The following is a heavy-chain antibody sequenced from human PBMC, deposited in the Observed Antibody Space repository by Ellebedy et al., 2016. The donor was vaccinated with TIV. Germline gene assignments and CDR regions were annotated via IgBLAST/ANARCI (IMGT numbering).Heavy chain of an antibody. Sequence: ASVKVSCKASGYTFTGYYMHWVRQAPGQGLEWMGWINPNSGGTNYAQKFQGRVTMTRDTSISTAYMELSRLRSDDTAVYYCARGPGIAVAGCDYWGQGTLVTASS. CDR2: INPNSGGT. V-gene: IGHV1-2*02. CDR1: GYTFTGYY. D-gene: IGHD6-19*01. CDR3: ARGPGIAVAGCDY. J-gene: IGHJ4*02.